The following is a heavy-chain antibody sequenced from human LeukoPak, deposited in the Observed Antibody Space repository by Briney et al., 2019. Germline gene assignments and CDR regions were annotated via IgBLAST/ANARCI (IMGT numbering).Heavy chain of an antibody. V-gene: IGHV4-34*01. J-gene: IGHJ4*02. CDR1: GGSISSYY. D-gene: IGHD3-22*01. CDR3: ARGLGYYDSSGLDY. Sequence: SETLSLTCTVSGGSISSYYWSWIRQPPGKGLEWIGEINHSGSTNYNPSLKSRVTISVDTSKNQFSLKLSSVTAADTAVYYCARGLGYYDSSGLDYWGQGTLVTVSS. CDR2: INHSGST.